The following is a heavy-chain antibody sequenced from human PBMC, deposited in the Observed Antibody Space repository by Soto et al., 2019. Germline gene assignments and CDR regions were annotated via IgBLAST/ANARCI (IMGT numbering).Heavy chain of an antibody. J-gene: IGHJ6*02. Sequence: GASVKVSCKASGYTFTSYDINWVRQATGQGLEWMGWMNPNNGNTNYAQKLQGRVTMTRDTSTSTAYMELRSLRSDDTAVYYCARGLTYGSGSYYKPEDTLDDYYYGMDVWGQGTTVTVSS. V-gene: IGHV1-8*01. CDR3: ARGLTYGSGSYYKPEDTLDDYYYGMDV. CDR1: GYTFTSYD. CDR2: MNPNNGNT. D-gene: IGHD3-10*01.